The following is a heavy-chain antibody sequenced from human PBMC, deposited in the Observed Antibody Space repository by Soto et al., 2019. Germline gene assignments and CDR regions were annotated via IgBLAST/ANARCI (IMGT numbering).Heavy chain of an antibody. V-gene: IGHV3-9*01. CDR3: VKDSYADFHRVLSTAEYFFDY. D-gene: IGHD2-15*01. Sequence: PGGSLRLSCAASGFTFDDYAMHWVRQAPGKGLEWVSGISWNSGSIGYADSVKGRFTIARDDDNNSLYLQMNSLRPEDTALYYCVKDSYADFHRVLSTAEYFFDYWGHGTLVTVSS. CDR1: GFTFDDYA. CDR2: ISWNSGSI. J-gene: IGHJ4*01.